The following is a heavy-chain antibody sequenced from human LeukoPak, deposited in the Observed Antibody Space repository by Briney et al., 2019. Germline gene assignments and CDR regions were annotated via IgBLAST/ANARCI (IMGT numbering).Heavy chain of an antibody. Sequence: GASVKVSCKASGYTFTSYYMHWVRQAPGQGLEWMGIINPTGGSSGYAQKFQGRVTITADESTSTAYMELSSLRSEDTAVYYCARAPFYNWNSVWYYYYMDVWGKGTTVTVSS. CDR2: INPTGGSS. D-gene: IGHD1/OR15-1a*01. J-gene: IGHJ6*03. CDR3: ARAPFYNWNSVWYYYYMDV. CDR1: GYTFTSYY. V-gene: IGHV1-46*01.